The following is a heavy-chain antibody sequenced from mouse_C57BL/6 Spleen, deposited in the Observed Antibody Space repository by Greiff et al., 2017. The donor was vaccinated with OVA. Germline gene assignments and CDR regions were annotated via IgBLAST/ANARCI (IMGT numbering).Heavy chain of an antibody. CDR1: GYTFTSYW. Sequence: VQLQQPGAELVKPGASVKMSCKASGYTFTSYWITWVKQRPGQGLEWIGDIYPGSGSTNYNEKFKSKATLTVDTSYSTAYMQLSRLTSEDSAVYYCARLGGSYAMDYWGQGTSVTVSS. V-gene: IGHV1-55*01. CDR3: ARLGGSYAMDY. J-gene: IGHJ4*01. CDR2: IYPGSGST.